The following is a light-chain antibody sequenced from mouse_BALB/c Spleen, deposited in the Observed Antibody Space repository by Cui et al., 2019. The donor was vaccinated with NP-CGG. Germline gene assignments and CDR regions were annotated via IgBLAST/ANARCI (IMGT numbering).Light chain of an antibody. V-gene: IGLV1*01. CDR1: TGAGTTSNY. CDR3: ALWYSNHWV. Sequence: AAVTQESALTTSPGETVTLTCRSSTGAGTTSNYANWVQEKPDHLFTGLIGGTNNRPPGVPARFSGSLIGDKAALTITGAQTEDEAIYFCALWYSNHWVFGGGTKLTVL. CDR2: GTN. J-gene: IGLJ1*01.